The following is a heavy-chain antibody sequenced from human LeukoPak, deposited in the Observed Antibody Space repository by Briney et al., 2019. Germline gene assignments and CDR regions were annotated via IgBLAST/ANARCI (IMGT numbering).Heavy chain of an antibody. V-gene: IGHV3-30*19. CDR3: ARGSYEGY. CDR1: GFTFSSYG. J-gene: IGHJ4*02. D-gene: IGHD5-12*01. Sequence: GGSLRLSCAASGFTFSSYGMHWVRQAPGKGLEWVAVISYDGSNKYYADSVKGRFTISRDNSKNTLYLQMNSLRAEDTAVYYCARGSYEGYWGQGTLVTVSS. CDR2: ISYDGSNK.